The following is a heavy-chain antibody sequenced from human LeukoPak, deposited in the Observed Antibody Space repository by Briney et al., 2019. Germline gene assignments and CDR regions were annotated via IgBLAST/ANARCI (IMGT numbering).Heavy chain of an antibody. CDR1: GFTFSSYA. CDR3: AGVYYYDSSGPLDY. D-gene: IGHD3-22*01. J-gene: IGHJ4*02. V-gene: IGHV3-30-3*01. CDR2: ISYDGSNK. Sequence: PGGSLRLSCAASGFTFSSYAMHWVRQAPGKGLEWVAVISYDGSNKYYADSVKGRFTISRDNSKNTLYLQMNSLRAEDTAVYYCAGVYYYDSSGPLDYWGQGTLVTVSS.